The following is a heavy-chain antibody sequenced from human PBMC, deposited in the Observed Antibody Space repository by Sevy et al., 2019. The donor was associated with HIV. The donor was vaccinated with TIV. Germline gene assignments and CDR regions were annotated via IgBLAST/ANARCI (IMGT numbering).Heavy chain of an antibody. CDR2: INPNSGGT. D-gene: IGHD6-6*01. CDR1: GYTFTDYF. V-gene: IGHV1-2*02. J-gene: IGHJ4*02. CDR3: ARVLRSSSGTDY. Sequence: VSVKVSCKASGYTFTDYFMHWVRQAPGQGLEWMGWINPNSGGTNYAQKFQGRVTMTRDTSISTAYMELTRPRSDDTAVYYCARVLRSSSGTDYWGQGTLVTVSS.